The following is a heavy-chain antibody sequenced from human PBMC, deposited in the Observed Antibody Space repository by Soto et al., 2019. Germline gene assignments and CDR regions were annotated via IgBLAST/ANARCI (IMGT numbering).Heavy chain of an antibody. CDR3: ASAHLYYYGSGSLFDY. CDR1: GGSISSSSYY. Sequence: SETLSLTCTVSGGSISSSSYYWGWIRQPPGKGLEWIGSIYYSGSTYYNPSLKSRVTISVDTSKNQFSLKLSSVTAADTAVYYCASAHLYYYGSGSLFDYWGQGTLVTVSS. V-gene: IGHV4-39*01. D-gene: IGHD3-10*01. CDR2: IYYSGST. J-gene: IGHJ4*02.